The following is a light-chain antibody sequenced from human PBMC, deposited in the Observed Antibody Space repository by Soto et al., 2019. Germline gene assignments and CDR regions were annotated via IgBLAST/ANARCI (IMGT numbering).Light chain of an antibody. CDR2: EVS. V-gene: IGLV2-14*03. Sequence: QCVLTQPASVTGFPGRSISISCTRTSSDVGAYDYVSWYQQHPDKAPKLMIYEVSYRPSGVSNRFSGSKSVNTATLTISGLQAEDEADYYCSSYTTSSTRVFGTGTKVTVL. J-gene: IGLJ1*01. CDR1: SSDVGAYDY. CDR3: SSYTTSSTRV.